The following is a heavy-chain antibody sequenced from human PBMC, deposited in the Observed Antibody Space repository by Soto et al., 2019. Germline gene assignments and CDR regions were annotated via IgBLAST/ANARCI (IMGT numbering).Heavy chain of an antibody. D-gene: IGHD3-16*01. V-gene: IGHV1-69*12. Sequence: QVQLVQSGAEVKKPGSSVKVCCKASGGTFSSYAINWVRQAPGQGLEWMGGIIPIFATADYAQKFQGRVTITADESTSTAYMELSSLRSEDTAVYYCAQCLLGVNYYYGMDVWGQGTTVTVSS. CDR2: IIPIFATA. J-gene: IGHJ6*02. CDR3: AQCLLGVNYYYGMDV. CDR1: GGTFSSYA.